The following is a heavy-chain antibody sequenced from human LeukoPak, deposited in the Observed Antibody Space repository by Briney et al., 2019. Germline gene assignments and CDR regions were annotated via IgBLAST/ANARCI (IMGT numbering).Heavy chain of an antibody. CDR1: GFSLRARGMR. D-gene: IGHD6-13*01. CDR2: IDWDDDK. J-gene: IGHJ4*02. Sequence: SGPALVKPPQTLTLTCTFSGFSLRARGMRVSWIRQPPGKALEWLARIDWDDDKFYSTSLKTRLTISKDTSKNQVVLTVTNMDPVDTATYYCARTDSSWSSFDYWGQGTLVTVSS. V-gene: IGHV2-70*04. CDR3: ARTDSSWSSFDY.